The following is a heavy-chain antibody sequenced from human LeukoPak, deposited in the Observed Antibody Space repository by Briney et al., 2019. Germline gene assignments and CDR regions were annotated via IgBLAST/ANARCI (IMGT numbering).Heavy chain of an antibody. CDR2: IYYSGST. V-gene: IGHV4-31*03. Sequence: SQTLSLTCTVSGGSISSGGYYWSWIRQHPGKGLEWIGYIYYSGSTYYNPSLKSRVTISVDTSKNQFSLKLSSVTAADTAVYYCARSGQLVNWFVPWGQGTLVTVSS. CDR1: GGSISSGGYY. D-gene: IGHD6-13*01. J-gene: IGHJ5*02. CDR3: ARSGQLVNWFVP.